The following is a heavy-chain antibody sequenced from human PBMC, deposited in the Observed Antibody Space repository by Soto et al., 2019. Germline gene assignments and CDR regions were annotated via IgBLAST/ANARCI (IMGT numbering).Heavy chain of an antibody. D-gene: IGHD6-19*01. CDR3: ARDRSSSWYNGTFYFDS. V-gene: IGHV1-69*06. J-gene: IGHJ4*02. CDR1: GGTFTTSD. CDR2: IIPLFDAT. Sequence: QVQLVQSGAEVRKPGSSVKVSCKASGGTFTTSDISWVRQAPGQGLEWMGGIIPLFDATKYAQKFQGRVTITADKSTGTAYMELSSLRSEDTAMYYWARDRSSSWYNGTFYFDSWGQGTLVTVSS.